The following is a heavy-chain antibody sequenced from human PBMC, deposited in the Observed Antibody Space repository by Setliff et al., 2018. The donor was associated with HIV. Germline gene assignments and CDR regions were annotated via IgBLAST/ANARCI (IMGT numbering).Heavy chain of an antibody. Sequence: PSETLSLTCAVYGGSFSGNYWSWIRQPPGKGQEWIGDINHGGSTNYNPSLKSRVTIPVDMSKNQISLKLSSVTAADTAVYYCARASGDTSKFVNYYYYYMDVWGKGTTVTVSS. J-gene: IGHJ6*03. CDR3: ARASGDTSKFVNYYYYYMDV. D-gene: IGHD6-19*01. CDR1: GGSFSGNY. V-gene: IGHV4-34*01. CDR2: INHGGST.